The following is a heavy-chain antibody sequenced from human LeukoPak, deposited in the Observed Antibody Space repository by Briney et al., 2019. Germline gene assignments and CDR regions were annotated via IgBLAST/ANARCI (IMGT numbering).Heavy chain of an antibody. J-gene: IGHJ4*02. CDR3: ARGGSRGGLFPL. D-gene: IGHD4-23*01. CDR1: GDSISSYH. CDR2: IYYSGST. Sequence: PSETLSLTCTVSGDSISSYHWSWIRQPPGKGLEWIGYIYYSGSTNYNPSLKSRFTISLDTSKNQFSLKLSSVTAADTAVYYCARGGSRGGLFPLWGQGTLVTVSS. V-gene: IGHV4-59*01.